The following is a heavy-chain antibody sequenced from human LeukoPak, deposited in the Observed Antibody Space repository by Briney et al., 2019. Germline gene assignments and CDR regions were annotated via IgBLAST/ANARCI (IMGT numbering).Heavy chain of an antibody. CDR2: FYYTGTT. D-gene: IGHD1-26*01. CDR1: GGSVISTTYY. J-gene: IGHJ6*03. Sequence: SETLSLTCTVSGGSVISTTYYWGWIRQPPGKGLEYIGSFYYTGTTYYNPSLKSRVTISVDTSKNQVSLNLNSVTAADTAVYYCARLISGSYYYYFYYYIDVWGKGTTVTVSS. V-gene: IGHV4-39*01. CDR3: ARLISGSYYYYFYYYIDV.